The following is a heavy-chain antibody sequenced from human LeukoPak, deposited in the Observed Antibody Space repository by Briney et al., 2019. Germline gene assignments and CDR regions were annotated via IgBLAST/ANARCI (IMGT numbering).Heavy chain of an antibody. CDR3: ARVYGDYGDEGGWFGP. D-gene: IGHD4-17*01. J-gene: IGHJ5*02. CDR1: GGTFSSYA. V-gene: IGHV1-69*13. CDR2: IIPIFGTA. Sequence: GASVKVSCKASGGTFSSYAISWVRQAPGQGLEWMGGIIPIFGTANYAQKFQGRVTITADESTSTAYMELSSLRSEDTAVYYCARVYGDYGDEGGWFGPWGQGTLVTVSS.